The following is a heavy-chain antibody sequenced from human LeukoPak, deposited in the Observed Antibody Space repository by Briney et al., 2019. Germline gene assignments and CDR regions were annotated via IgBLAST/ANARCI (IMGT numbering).Heavy chain of an antibody. Sequence: GGSLRLSCAASGFTFSSYAMSWVHQAPGKGLEWVSSISGSGGSTYYADSVKGRFTISRDNSKNTLYLQMNSLRAEDTAVYYCAKGYYDYVWGSPSFDYWGQGTLVTVSS. CDR3: AKGYYDYVWGSPSFDY. CDR1: GFTFSSYA. D-gene: IGHD3-16*01. V-gene: IGHV3-23*01. J-gene: IGHJ4*02. CDR2: ISGSGGST.